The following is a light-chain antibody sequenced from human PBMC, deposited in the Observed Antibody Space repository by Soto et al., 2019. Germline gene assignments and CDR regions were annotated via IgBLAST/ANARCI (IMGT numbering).Light chain of an antibody. J-gene: IGKJ1*01. V-gene: IGKV3-20*01. CDR3: QQYGSSPWT. CDR1: QSVSSGY. CDR2: GAS. Sequence: EIVLTQSPGTLSLSPGERATLSCRANQSVSSGYLAWYQQKPGQAPRLLMYGASSRATGIPDRFSGSGSGTDFTLTISRLEPEDSAVYYCQQYGSSPWTFGQGTKVEIK.